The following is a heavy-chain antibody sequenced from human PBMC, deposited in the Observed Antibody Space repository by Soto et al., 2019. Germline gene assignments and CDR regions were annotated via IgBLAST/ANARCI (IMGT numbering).Heavy chain of an antibody. Sequence: EVQLVESGGGLVQPGGSLRLSCAASEFIFSTYWMSWVRQAPGKGLEWVATIKQEGSETYYVDSVEGRFTISRDNAKNSRHLQMNSLRSKDRAVYYCPRQGGARFSWYFDPWAVAPWSLSP. D-gene: IGHD3-3*01. V-gene: IGHV3-7*01. CDR1: EFIFSTYW. CDR3: PRQGGARFSWYFDP. CDR2: IKQEGSET. J-gene: IGHJ2*01.